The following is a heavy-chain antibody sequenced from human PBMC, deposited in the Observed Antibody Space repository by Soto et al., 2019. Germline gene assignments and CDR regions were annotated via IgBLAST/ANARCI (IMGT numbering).Heavy chain of an antibody. D-gene: IGHD6-13*01. J-gene: IGHJ4*02. CDR1: GFTFSSYA. CDR2: ISGSGGST. V-gene: IGHV3-23*01. Sequence: GGSLRLSCAASGFTFSSYAMSWVRQAPGKGLEWVSAISGSGGSTYYADSVKGRFTISRDNSKNTLYLQMNSLRAEDTAVYYCAKDSGYSSSWYAVTSYYFDYWGQGTLVTVSS. CDR3: AKDSGYSSSWYAVTSYYFDY.